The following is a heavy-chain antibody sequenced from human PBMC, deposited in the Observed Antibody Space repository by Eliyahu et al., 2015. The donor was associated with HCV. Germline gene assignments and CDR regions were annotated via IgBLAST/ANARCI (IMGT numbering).Heavy chain of an antibody. CDR1: GGSFXGYY. J-gene: IGHJ4*02. V-gene: IGHV4-34*01. CDR2: INHSGXT. D-gene: IGHD1-26*01. Sequence: QVQLQQWGAGLLKPSETLSLTXAVYGGSFXGYYWXWIRQPPGKGLEWXGXINHSGXTNYNPSLKSRVTISVDTSKNQFSLKLSSVTAADTAVYYCARGAGATPESAQNDYWGQGTLVTVSS. CDR3: ARGAGATPESAQNDY.